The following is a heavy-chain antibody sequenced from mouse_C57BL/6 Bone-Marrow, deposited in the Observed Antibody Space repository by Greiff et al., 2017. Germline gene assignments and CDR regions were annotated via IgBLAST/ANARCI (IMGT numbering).Heavy chain of an antibody. CDR2: ILPGSGST. V-gene: IGHV1-9*01. D-gene: IGHD1-1*01. CDR3: ARKGYGSRGDLDY. CDR1: GYTFTGYW. J-gene: IGHJ2*01. Sequence: VQLQQSGAELMKPGASVKLSCKATGYTFTGYWIEWVRQRPGHGLEWIGEILPGSGSTTYNEKFKGKATFTADTSSNTAYMQLSSLTTEDSAIYYCARKGYGSRGDLDYWGQGTTLTVSS.